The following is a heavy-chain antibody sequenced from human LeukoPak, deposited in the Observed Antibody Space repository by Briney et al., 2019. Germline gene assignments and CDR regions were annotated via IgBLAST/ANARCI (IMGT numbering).Heavy chain of an antibody. CDR1: GFTFSSYA. J-gene: IGHJ5*02. V-gene: IGHV3-23*01. D-gene: IGHD6-13*01. Sequence: PGGSLRLSCAASGFTFSSYAMSWVRQAPGKGLEWVSAISGSGGSTYYADSVKGRLTISRDNSKNTLYLQMNSLRAEDTAVYYCAKGGKAGPKSPFDPWGQGTLVTVSS. CDR2: ISGSGGST. CDR3: AKGGKAGPKSPFDP.